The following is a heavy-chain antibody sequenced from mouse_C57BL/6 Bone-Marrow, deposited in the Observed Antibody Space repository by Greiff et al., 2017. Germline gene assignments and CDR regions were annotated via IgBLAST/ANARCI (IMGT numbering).Heavy chain of an antibody. CDR3: EGGYAMDY. CDR2: ISSGRSTI. CDR1: GFTFSDYG. Sequence: EVKVEESGGGLVKPGGSLKLSCAASGFTFSDYGMHWVRQAPEKGLEWVAYISSGRSTIYYADTVKGRFTISRDNAKNTLFLQMTSLRSEDTAMYYCEGGYAMDYWGQGTSVTVSS. D-gene: IGHD1-1*02. J-gene: IGHJ4*01. V-gene: IGHV5-17*01.